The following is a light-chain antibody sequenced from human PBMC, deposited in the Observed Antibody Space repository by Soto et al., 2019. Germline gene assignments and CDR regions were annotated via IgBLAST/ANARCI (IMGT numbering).Light chain of an antibody. V-gene: IGKV3-15*01. CDR3: QQYNEWPPWT. CDR2: GAS. J-gene: IGKJ1*01. CDR1: ERIYSAY. Sequence: EVVLTQSPGTLSLSRGERATLSCRASERIYSAYLGWYQQRPGQAPRLLIFGASTRATGTPARFSGSGSGTEFTLTISSLQSEDFAVYYCQQYNEWPPWTFGQGTKVDI.